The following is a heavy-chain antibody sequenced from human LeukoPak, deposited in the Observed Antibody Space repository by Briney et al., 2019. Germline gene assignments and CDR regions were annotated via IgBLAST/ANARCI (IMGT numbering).Heavy chain of an antibody. J-gene: IGHJ6*02. CDR3: ARGRSELPLTLLGMDV. D-gene: IGHD1-26*01. Sequence: GASVKVSCTASGYTLTSYGISWVRQAPGQGLEWMGWISAYNGNTNYAQKLQGRVTMTTDTSTSTAYMELRSLRSDDTAVYYCARGRSELPLTLLGMDVWGQGTTVTVSS. CDR1: GYTLTSYG. V-gene: IGHV1-18*01. CDR2: ISAYNGNT.